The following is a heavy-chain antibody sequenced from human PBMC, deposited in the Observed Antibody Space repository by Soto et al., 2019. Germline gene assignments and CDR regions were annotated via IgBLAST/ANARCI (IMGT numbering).Heavy chain of an antibody. CDR2: IDPSDSYT. Sequence: PGESLKISCQGSGYSFTSYWISWVRQMPGKGLEWMGRIDPSDSYTNYSPSFQGHVTISADKSISTAYLQWSSLKASDTAMYYCAGGVVVPAAIHTPYGMDVWGQGTTVTVSS. J-gene: IGHJ6*02. CDR3: AGGVVVPAAIHTPYGMDV. D-gene: IGHD2-2*01. CDR1: GYSFTSYW. V-gene: IGHV5-10-1*01.